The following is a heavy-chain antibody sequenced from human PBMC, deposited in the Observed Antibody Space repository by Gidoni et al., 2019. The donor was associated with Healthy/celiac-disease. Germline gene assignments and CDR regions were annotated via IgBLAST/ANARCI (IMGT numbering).Heavy chain of an antibody. CDR3: AKENDFWSGYDDY. D-gene: IGHD3-3*01. CDR1: GFTFSSYA. Sequence: EVQLLESGGGLVQPGGSLRLSCAASGFTFSSYAMSWVRQGPGKGLEWVAAISGSGGSTYYADSVKGRFTISRDNSKNTLYLQMNSLRAEDTAVYYCAKENDFWSGYDDYWGQGTLVTVSS. CDR2: ISGSGGST. V-gene: IGHV3-23*01. J-gene: IGHJ4*02.